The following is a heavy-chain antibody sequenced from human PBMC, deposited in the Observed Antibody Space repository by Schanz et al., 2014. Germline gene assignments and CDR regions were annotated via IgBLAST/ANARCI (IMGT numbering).Heavy chain of an antibody. V-gene: IGHV3-13*01. CDR1: GFTLSNSD. CDR2: IGYLGDT. D-gene: IGHD2-21*01. CDR3: ARDLEGYDGGGGGFDP. Sequence: EVQLVESGGGLVKPGGSLRLSCAASGFTLSNSDMHWVRQGTGKGLEWVSTIGYLGDTYYPDSVKGRFTVSRDSGQNSLYLQMNSLRAGDTAVYYCARDLEGYDGGGGGFDPWGQGTLVTVSS. J-gene: IGHJ5*02.